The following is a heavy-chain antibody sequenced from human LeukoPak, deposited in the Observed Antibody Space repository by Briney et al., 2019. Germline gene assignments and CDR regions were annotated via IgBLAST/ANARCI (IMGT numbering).Heavy chain of an antibody. V-gene: IGHV4-4*07. CDR2: MYTSGSP. CDR3: AIRRGGSGWSRFDY. Sequence: SETLSLTCSVSGDSMNNYYWSWIRQPAGKGLEWIGRMYTSGSPNYNPSFKSRVTMSGDTSKNQFSLTVNFVIAADTAVYYCAIRRGGSGWSRFDYWGQRTLVTVSS. J-gene: IGHJ4*02. CDR1: GDSMNNYY. D-gene: IGHD6-19*01.